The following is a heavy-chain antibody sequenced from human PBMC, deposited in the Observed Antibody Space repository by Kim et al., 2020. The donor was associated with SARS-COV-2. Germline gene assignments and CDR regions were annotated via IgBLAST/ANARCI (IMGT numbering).Heavy chain of an antibody. CDR1: GGSISSYY. D-gene: IGHD6-19*01. CDR3: ARVSYSSGWYEYFDY. CDR2: IYYSGST. Sequence: SETLSLTCTVSGGSISSYYWSWIRQPPGKGLEWIGYIYYSGSTNYNPSLKSRVTISVDTSKNQFSLKLSSVTAADTAVYYCARVSYSSGWYEYFDYWGQGTLVTVSS. J-gene: IGHJ4*02. V-gene: IGHV4-59*01.